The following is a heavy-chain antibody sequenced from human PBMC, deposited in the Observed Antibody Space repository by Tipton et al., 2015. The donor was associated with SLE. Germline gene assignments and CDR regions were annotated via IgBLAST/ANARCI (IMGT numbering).Heavy chain of an antibody. V-gene: IGHV1-2*02. Sequence: QSGPEVKKPGASVKVSCKASGYTFTSYAITWVRQAPGQGLEWMGWINPNSGGTNYAQKFQGRVTVTRDTSISTAYMELSGLRSDDTAVYYCAAPEVGGTFIDSWGQGTLVTVSS. J-gene: IGHJ4*02. CDR1: GYTFTSYA. D-gene: IGHD3-3*01. CDR3: AAPEVGGTFIDS. CDR2: INPNSGGT.